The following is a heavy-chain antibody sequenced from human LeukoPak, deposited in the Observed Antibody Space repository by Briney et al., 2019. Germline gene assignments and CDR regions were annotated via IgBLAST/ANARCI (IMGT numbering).Heavy chain of an antibody. CDR2: MNPNSGNT. CDR1: GYTFTSYD. CDR3: ARDFKYYDFWSGSGYGMDV. Sequence: GASVKVSCKASGYTFTSYDINWVRQATGQGLEWMGWMNPNSGNTGYAQKFQGRVTMTRNTSISTAYMELSSLRSEDTAVYYCARDFKYYDFWSGSGYGMDVWGQGTTVTASS. V-gene: IGHV1-8*01. D-gene: IGHD3-3*01. J-gene: IGHJ6*02.